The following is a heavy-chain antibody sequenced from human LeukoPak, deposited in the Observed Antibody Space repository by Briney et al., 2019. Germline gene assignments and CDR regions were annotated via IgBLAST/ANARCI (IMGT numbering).Heavy chain of an antibody. V-gene: IGHV3-23*01. CDR1: GFTFSSYA. D-gene: IGHD3-10*01. Sequence: GGSLRLSCAALGFTFSSYAMSWVRQAPGKGLEWVSAISTSGGSTYYADSVKGRFTISRDSSKNTLYLQTNSLRADDTAVYYCAKVAGFYGSGSGNFDFWGQGTLVTVSS. CDR3: AKVAGFYGSGSGNFDF. J-gene: IGHJ4*02. CDR2: ISTSGGST.